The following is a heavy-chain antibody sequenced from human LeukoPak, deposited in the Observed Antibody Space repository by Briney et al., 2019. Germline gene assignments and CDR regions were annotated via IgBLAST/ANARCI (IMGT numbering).Heavy chain of an antibody. CDR1: GYTFTSYA. CDR2: INAGNGNT. J-gene: IGHJ5*02. CDR3: ARDLRIGCSSTSCYRGWSDP. D-gene: IGHD2-2*02. V-gene: IGHV1-3*01. Sequence: ASVKVSCKASGYTFTSYAMHWVRQAPGQRLEWMGWINAGNGNTKYSQKFQGRVTITRDTSASTAYMELSSLRSEDTAVYYCARDLRIGCSSTSCYRGWSDPWGQGTLVTVSS.